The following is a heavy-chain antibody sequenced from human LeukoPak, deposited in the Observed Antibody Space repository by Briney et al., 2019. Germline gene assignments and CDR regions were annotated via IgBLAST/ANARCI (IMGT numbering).Heavy chain of an antibody. J-gene: IGHJ4*02. CDR3: ARDIGRGYSYGPFDY. CDR1: GFTFSLYA. CDR2: IWYDGSKK. D-gene: IGHD5-12*01. V-gene: IGHV3-33*01. Sequence: PGGSLRLSCAASGFTFSLYAMHWVRQAPGKGLEWVVLIWYDGSKKYYADSVEGRFTISRDNSKNTLYLQMNSLRADDTAVYYCARDIGRGYSYGPFDYWGQGTLVTVSS.